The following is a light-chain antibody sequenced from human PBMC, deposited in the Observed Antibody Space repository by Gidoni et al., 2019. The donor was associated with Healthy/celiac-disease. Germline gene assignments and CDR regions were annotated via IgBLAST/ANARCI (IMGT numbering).Light chain of an antibody. V-gene: IGKV3-15*01. CDR3: QQYKNWPPWT. Sequence: EIVMTQSPATLSVSPGERATLSCRASQSVSSNLAWYQQKPGQAPRLLIYDASTRATGIPASCSGSGAGKDFTLTISSLQSEDLAVYYCQQYKNWPPWTFGQGTKVEIK. CDR2: DAS. J-gene: IGKJ1*01. CDR1: QSVSSN.